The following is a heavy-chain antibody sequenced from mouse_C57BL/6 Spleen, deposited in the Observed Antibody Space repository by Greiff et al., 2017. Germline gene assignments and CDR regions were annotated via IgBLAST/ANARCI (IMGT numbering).Heavy chain of an antibody. V-gene: IGHV1-4*01. D-gene: IGHD1-1*01. CDR3: ATNYGSSYNYDY. CDR2: INPSSGYT. Sequence: QVQLQQSGAELARPGASVKMSCKASGYTFTSYTMHWVKQRPGQGLEWIGYINPSSGYTKYNQKFKDKATLTADKSSSTAYMQLSSLTSEDSAVYYCATNYGSSYNYDYWGQGTTRTVSS. J-gene: IGHJ2*01. CDR1: GYTFTSYT.